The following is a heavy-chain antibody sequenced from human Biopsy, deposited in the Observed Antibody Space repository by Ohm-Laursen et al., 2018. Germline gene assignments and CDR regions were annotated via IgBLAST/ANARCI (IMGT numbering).Heavy chain of an antibody. J-gene: IGHJ3*02. V-gene: IGHV4-4*07. CDR2: IYTSGSP. D-gene: IGHD1-26*01. CDR1: GDSINNYY. CDR3: ARGTGRYYVYGAFDI. Sequence: SETLSLTCTVSGDSINNYYWSWIRQPAGKGLEWIGRIYTSGSPNYNFSLESRVTISVDTSKNQFSLNLRSVTAADTAVYYCARGTGRYYVYGAFDIWGQGTVVTVSS.